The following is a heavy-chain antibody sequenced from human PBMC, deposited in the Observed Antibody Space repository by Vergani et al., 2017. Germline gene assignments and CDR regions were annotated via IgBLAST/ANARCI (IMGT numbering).Heavy chain of an antibody. Sequence: QVQLQQWGAGLLKPSETPSLTCAVYGGSFSGYYWSWIRQPPGKGLEWIGEINHSGSTNYNPSLKSRVTISVDTSKNQFSLKLSAVTAAETAVYYCARGKYYYGSGSYLYFDYWGQGTLVTVSS. CDR2: INHSGST. V-gene: IGHV4-34*01. CDR3: ARGKYYYGSGSYLYFDY. D-gene: IGHD3-10*01. J-gene: IGHJ4*02. CDR1: GGSFSGYY.